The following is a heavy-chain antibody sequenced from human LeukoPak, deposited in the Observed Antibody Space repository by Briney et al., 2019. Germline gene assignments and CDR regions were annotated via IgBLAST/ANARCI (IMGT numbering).Heavy chain of an antibody. V-gene: IGHV3-21*01. Sequence: GGSLRLSCAASGFTFSDYYMNWVRQAPGKGLEWVSSISSSSSYIYYADSVKGRFTISRDNAKNSLYLQMNSLRAEDTAVYYCAREPEQYQLLYYYYYGMDVWGQGTTVTVSS. D-gene: IGHD2-2*01. J-gene: IGHJ6*02. CDR2: ISSSSSYI. CDR1: GFTFSDYY. CDR3: AREPEQYQLLYYYYYGMDV.